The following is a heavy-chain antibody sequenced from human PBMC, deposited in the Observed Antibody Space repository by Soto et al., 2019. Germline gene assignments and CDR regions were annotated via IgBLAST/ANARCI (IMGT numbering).Heavy chain of an antibody. V-gene: IGHV1-69*13. J-gene: IGHJ6*02. CDR1: GGTFSSYA. CDR2: IIPIFGTA. CDR3: ARDREGAFGVVIIGTGPAWDYYYGMDV. Sequence: GASVKVSCKASGGTFSSYAISWVRQAPGQGLEWMGGIIPIFGTANYAQKFQGRVTITADESTSTAYMELSSLRSEDTAAYYCARDREGAFGVVIIGTGPAWDYYYGMDVWGQGTTVTVSS. D-gene: IGHD3-3*01.